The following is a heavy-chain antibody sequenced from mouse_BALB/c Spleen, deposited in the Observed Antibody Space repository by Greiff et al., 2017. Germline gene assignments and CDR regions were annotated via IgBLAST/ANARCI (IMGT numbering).Heavy chain of an antibody. CDR1: GFSLTDYG. CDR2: IWGGGST. D-gene: IGHD2-4*01. J-gene: IGHJ4*01. V-gene: IGHV2-6-5*01. CDR3: AKHAVMIRYAMDY. Sequence: VKLMESGPGLVAPSQSLSITCTVSGFSLTDYGVSWIRQPPGKGLEWLGVIWGGGSTYYNSALKSRLSISKDNSKSQVFLKMNSLQTDDTAMYYCAKHAVMIRYAMDYWGQGTSVTVSS.